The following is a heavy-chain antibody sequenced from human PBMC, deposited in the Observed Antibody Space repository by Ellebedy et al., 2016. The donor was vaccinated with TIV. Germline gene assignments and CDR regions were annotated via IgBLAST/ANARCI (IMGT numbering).Heavy chain of an antibody. D-gene: IGHD3/OR15-3a*01. CDR2: FSANGGTT. V-gene: IGHV3-23*01. J-gene: IGHJ4*02. CDR1: GFTFSTYP. Sequence: GESLKISCAASGFTFSTYPMNWVRHAPGKGLEWVSIFSANGGTTYYADSVKGRFTISRDNSKNTLFLQMSSLRAEDTAVYFCARRSTDFAFDSWGQGTLVTVSS. CDR3: ARRSTDFAFDS.